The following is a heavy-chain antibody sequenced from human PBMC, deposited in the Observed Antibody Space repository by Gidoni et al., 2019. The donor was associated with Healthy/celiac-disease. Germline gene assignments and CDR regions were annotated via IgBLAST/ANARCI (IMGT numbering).Heavy chain of an antibody. CDR1: GYSFTSYW. CDR3: ARHTGGWGGYYLPDDF. D-gene: IGHD3-3*01. CDR2: IDPSDSYT. J-gene: IGHJ4*02. Sequence: EVQLVQSGAEVKKPGESLRISCKGSGYSFTSYWISWGRQMPGKGLEWMGRIDPSDSYTNYSPSFQGHVTISADKSISTAYLQWSSLKASDTAMYYCARHTGGWGGYYLPDDFWGQGTLVTVSS. V-gene: IGHV5-10-1*03.